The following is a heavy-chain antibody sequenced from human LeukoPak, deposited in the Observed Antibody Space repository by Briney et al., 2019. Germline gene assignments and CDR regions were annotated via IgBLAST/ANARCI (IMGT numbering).Heavy chain of an antibody. D-gene: IGHD3-16*02. CDR2: IYTSGST. V-gene: IGHV4-61*02. CDR1: GGSISSGSYY. J-gene: IGHJ4*02. Sequence: SQTLSLTCTVSGGSISSGSYYWSWIRQPAGKGLEWIGRIYTSGSTNYNPSLKSRVTISVDTSKNQFSLKLSSVTAADTAVYYCARVGSYRTYYFDYWGQGTLVTVSS. CDR3: ARVGSYRTYYFDY.